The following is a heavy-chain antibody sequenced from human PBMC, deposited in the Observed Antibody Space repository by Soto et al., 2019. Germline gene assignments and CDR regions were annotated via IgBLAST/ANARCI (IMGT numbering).Heavy chain of an antibody. J-gene: IGHJ6*03. V-gene: IGHV3-23*01. Sequence: PGGSLRLSCAASGFTFSNYAMSWVRQAPGKGLEWVSAIFGSGDSTFYADSVQGRFTISRDSAKNSLYLQMNSLRAEDTAVYYCARDRIETNYCSGGSCHYYYYYMDVWGKGTTVTVSS. CDR3: ARDRIETNYCSGGSCHYYYYYMDV. CDR2: IFGSGDST. D-gene: IGHD2-15*01. CDR1: GFTFSNYA.